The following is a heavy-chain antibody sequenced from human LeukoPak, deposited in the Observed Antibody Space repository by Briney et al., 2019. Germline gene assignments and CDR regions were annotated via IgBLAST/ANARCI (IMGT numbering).Heavy chain of an antibody. D-gene: IGHD5-18*01. CDR1: GFTFHDYA. Sequence: GGSLRLSCAASGFTFHDYAMHWVRQTPGKGLEWVSGISWNSGIIGYADSVKGRFTTSRDNTKNSLYLQMNSLRPEDTALYYCTKDSVAMVTTSDYWGQGTLVTVSS. CDR3: TKDSVAMVTTSDY. V-gene: IGHV3-9*01. J-gene: IGHJ4*02. CDR2: ISWNSGII.